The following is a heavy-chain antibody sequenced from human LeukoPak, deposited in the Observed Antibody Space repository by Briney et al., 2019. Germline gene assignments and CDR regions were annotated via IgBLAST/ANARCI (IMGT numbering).Heavy chain of an antibody. V-gene: IGHV3-11*01. CDR1: GFTFIDFY. CDR2: ISSGGINI. J-gene: IGHJ4*02. D-gene: IGHD3-10*01. CDR3: ARGSRYGSGSHFDF. Sequence: GGSLRFSCAASGFTFIDFYMGWIRQARGKGLECVSYISSGGINIHYADSVKGRFTISRDDAQNSLILQMNSLTAEDTAVFYCARGSRYGSGSHFDFWGQGTLVTVSS.